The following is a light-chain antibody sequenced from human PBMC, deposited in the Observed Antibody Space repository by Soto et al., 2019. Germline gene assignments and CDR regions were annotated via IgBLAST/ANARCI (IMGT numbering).Light chain of an antibody. CDR2: HAS. CDR3: QRYSDWHPWT. J-gene: IGKJ1*01. CDR1: QSISNW. V-gene: IGKV1-5*01. Sequence: DIQMTQSPSTLSSSVGDRVVITCRASQSISNWLAWYQQKPGRLPRLLVYHASTLESGVPSRFSGSGSGTEFTLTISSLQSEDFAVYYCQRYSDWHPWTFGHGTKVDIK.